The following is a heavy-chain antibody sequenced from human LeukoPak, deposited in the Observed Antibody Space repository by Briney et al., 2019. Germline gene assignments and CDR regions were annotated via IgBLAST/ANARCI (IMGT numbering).Heavy chain of an antibody. V-gene: IGHV3-21*01. CDR2: ISSSSYI. Sequence: GGSLRLSCAASGFTFSSYSMNWVRQAPGKGLEWVSSISSSSYIYYADSVKGRFTISRDNAKNSLYLQMNSLRAEDTAVYYCARDPEQLIVGATGVDYWGQGTLVTVSS. D-gene: IGHD1-26*01. CDR1: GFTFSSYS. CDR3: ARDPEQLIVGATGVDY. J-gene: IGHJ4*02.